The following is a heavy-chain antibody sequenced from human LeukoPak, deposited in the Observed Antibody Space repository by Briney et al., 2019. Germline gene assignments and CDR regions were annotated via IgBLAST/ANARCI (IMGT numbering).Heavy chain of an antibody. CDR2: ISGSGSNI. J-gene: IGHJ4*02. Sequence: GSLRLSCAASGFTFSDYYMSWIRQAPGKGLEWVSYISGSGSNIYYADSVKGRFTISRDNAKNSLYLQMNSLRAEDTAVYYCARDNLYLSGDYAGDYWGQGTLVTVSS. D-gene: IGHD4-23*01. CDR1: GFTFSDYY. V-gene: IGHV3-11*04. CDR3: ARDNLYLSGDYAGDY.